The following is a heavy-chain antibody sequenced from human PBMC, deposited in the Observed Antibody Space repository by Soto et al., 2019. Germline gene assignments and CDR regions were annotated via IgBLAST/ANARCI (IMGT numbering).Heavy chain of an antibody. Sequence: GGSLRLSCAVSGFTFSAYWMHWVRQVPGKGLTWVSRISDDGSTATYADSVKGRFVISRDNAKNSLYLEMNTLRADDSGLYYCARGPRVSSTGTGAHWGRGTLVTVSS. CDR1: GFTFSAYW. CDR3: ARGPRVSSTGTGAH. D-gene: IGHD1-1*01. J-gene: IGHJ4*02. CDR2: ISDDGSTA. V-gene: IGHV3-74*01.